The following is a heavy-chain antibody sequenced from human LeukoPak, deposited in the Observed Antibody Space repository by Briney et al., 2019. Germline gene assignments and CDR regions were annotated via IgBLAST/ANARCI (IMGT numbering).Heavy chain of an antibody. CDR3: AKVDAGPSLRSSSPRAKVGATAGDY. CDR1: GFTLSSYA. D-gene: IGHD1-26*01. Sequence: GGSLRLSCAASGFTLSSYAKSWVRPDPRKGLDLDSAISASGGSTYYADSVKGRFTISRHNPKNTLYLQMNSVRGEDTAVYYCAKVDAGPSLRSSSPRAKVGATAGDYWGQGTLVTVSS. V-gene: IGHV3-23*01. J-gene: IGHJ4*02. CDR2: ISASGGST.